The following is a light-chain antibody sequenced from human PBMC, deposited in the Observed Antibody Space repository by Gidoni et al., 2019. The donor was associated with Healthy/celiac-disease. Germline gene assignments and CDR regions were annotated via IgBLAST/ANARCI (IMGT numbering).Light chain of an antibody. V-gene: IGLV1-44*01. Sequence: QSVLTQPPSASGTPGQRVTISCSGSSSNIGSNTVNWYQQLPGTAPQLLIYSNNPRPSGVPDRFSGSKSGTSASLAISGLQSEDEADYYCAAWDDSLNGHWVFGGGTKLTVL. CDR1: SSNIGSNT. J-gene: IGLJ3*02. CDR3: AAWDDSLNGHWV. CDR2: SNN.